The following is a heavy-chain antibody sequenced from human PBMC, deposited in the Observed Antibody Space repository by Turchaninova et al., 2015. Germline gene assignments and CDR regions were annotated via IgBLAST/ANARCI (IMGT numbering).Heavy chain of an antibody. Sequence: QVQLVQSGAEGENPGASVKVSCTASGYTFTASYMHWVRQAPGQGLAWMGRINCNSGGTNYARKFRGTSTMTRDTSISTAYMEVRRLRSDDTAVYYCAREVPSSSWSDFDYWGQGTLVTVSS. J-gene: IGHJ4*02. D-gene: IGHD6-13*01. CDR2: INCNSGGT. CDR3: AREVPSSSWSDFDY. CDR1: GYTFTASY. V-gene: IGHV1-2*06.